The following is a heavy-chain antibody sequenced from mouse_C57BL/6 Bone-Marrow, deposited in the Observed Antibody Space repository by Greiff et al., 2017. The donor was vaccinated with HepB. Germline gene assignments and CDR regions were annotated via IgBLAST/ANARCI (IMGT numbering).Heavy chain of an antibody. D-gene: IGHD4-1*01. CDR2: IHPNSGST. Sequence: QVQLQQSGAELVKPGASVKLSCKASGYTFTSYWMHWVKQRPGQGLEWIGMIHPNSGSTNYNEKFKSKATLTVDKSSSTAYMQLSSLTSEDSAVYYCARPNLYWDFDVWGTGTTVTVSS. CDR3: ARPNLYWDFDV. J-gene: IGHJ1*03. V-gene: IGHV1-64*01. CDR1: GYTFTSYW.